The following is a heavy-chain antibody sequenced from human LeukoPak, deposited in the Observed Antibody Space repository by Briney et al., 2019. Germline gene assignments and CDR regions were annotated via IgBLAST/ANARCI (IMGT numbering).Heavy chain of an antibody. CDR3: ARYSRNNDYMPDY. V-gene: IGHV4-59*01. D-gene: IGHD4-11*01. CDR1: GASINNRY. J-gene: IGHJ4*02. Sequence: SETLSLTCTVSGASINNRYWSWIRQSPGKGLEWIGYVYYSGSTIYNPSLKGRVIMSADTSMNQFSLEVNSLTAADTAVYYCARYSRNNDYMPDYWGQGILSPSPQ. CDR2: VYYSGST.